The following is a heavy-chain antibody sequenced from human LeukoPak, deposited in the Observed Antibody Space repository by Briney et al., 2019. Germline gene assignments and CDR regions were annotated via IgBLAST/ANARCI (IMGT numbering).Heavy chain of an antibody. V-gene: IGHV3-30*18. CDR1: GFTFSSYG. D-gene: IGHD3-3*01. CDR2: ISYDGSNK. J-gene: IGHJ6*02. CDR3: AKCGPKDYDFWSGYWPYYYYYGMDV. Sequence: GGSLRLSCAASGFTFSSYGMHWVRQAPGKGLEWVAVISYDGSNKYYADSVKGRFTISRDNSKNTLCLQMNSLRAEDTAVYYCAKCGPKDYDFWSGYWPYYYYYGMDVWGQGTTVTVSS.